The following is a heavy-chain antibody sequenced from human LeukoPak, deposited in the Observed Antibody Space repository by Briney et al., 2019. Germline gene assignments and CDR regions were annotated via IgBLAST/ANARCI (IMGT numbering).Heavy chain of an antibody. CDR1: GGSISSYY. J-gene: IGHJ5*02. V-gene: IGHV4-59*08. Sequence: NPSETLSLTCTVSGGSISSYYWSWIRQPPGKGLEWIGYIYYSGSTNYNPPLKSRVTISVDTSKNQFSLKLSSVTAADTAVYYCARLRVTSQYNWFDPWGQGTLVTVSS. CDR2: IYYSGST. D-gene: IGHD2-21*02. CDR3: ARLRVTSQYNWFDP.